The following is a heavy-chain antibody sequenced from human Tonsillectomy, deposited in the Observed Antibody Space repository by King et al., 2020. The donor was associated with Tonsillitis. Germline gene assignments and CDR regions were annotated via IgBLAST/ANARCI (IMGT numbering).Heavy chain of an antibody. J-gene: IGHJ4*02. CDR2: IKTKNDGGTT. CDR3: TTRPWFDY. Sequence: LVESGGGLVKPGGSLRLSCAASGFTFTNAWMNWVRPAPGKGLEWVARIKTKNDGGTTDYAEPVKGRFSISRDDSKNTLYLEMSSLEIEDTGVYYCTTRPWFDYWGQGTLVTVSS. CDR1: GFTFTNAW. V-gene: IGHV3-15*07.